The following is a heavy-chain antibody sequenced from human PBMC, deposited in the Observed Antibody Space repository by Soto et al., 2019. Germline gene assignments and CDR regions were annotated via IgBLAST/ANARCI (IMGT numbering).Heavy chain of an antibody. CDR1: SASISSSSYT. V-gene: IGHV4-39*01. CDR3: ARLHGYCIGSSCHGHYAMDV. D-gene: IGHD2-2*01. J-gene: IGHJ6*02. CDR2: IYDSGRT. Sequence: SETLSLTCTVSSASISSSSYTWGWIRQPPGKGLEWIGSIYDSGRTYYNPSLNSRVTVSVDTSKNQFSLKVTSVTAADTAVYYCARLHGYCIGSSCHGHYAMDVWGQGTTVT.